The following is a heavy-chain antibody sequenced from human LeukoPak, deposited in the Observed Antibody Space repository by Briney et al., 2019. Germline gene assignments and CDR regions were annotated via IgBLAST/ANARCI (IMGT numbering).Heavy chain of an antibody. Sequence: ASVKVSCKVSGVTFSNFAISWVRQAPGQGLEWMGGIIPNSGGTNYAQKFQGRVTMTRDMSTSTVYMELSSLRSEDTAVYYCARDLVVGATNDIDIWGQGTMVTVSS. CDR3: ARDLVVGATNDIDI. V-gene: IGHV1-2*02. CDR2: IIPNSGGT. D-gene: IGHD1-26*01. CDR1: GVTFSNFA. J-gene: IGHJ3*02.